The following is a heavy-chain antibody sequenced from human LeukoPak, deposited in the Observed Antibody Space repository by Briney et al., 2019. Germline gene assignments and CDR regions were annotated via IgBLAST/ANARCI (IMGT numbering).Heavy chain of an antibody. D-gene: IGHD4-23*01. CDR1: GGSINSYY. J-gene: IGHJ4*02. V-gene: IGHV4-4*07. Sequence: SETLSLTCTVSGGSINSYYWSWIRQPAGKGLEWIGRIYTSGYTNSNPSLKSRVTMSVDTSKNQFSLKLSSVTAADTAVYYCATDYGGNPLGLFDYWGQGTLVTVSS. CDR2: IYTSGYT. CDR3: ATDYGGNPLGLFDY.